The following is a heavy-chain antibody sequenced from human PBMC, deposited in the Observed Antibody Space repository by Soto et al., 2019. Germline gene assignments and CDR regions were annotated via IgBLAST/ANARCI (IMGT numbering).Heavy chain of an antibody. CDR1: GFTFSGSA. Sequence: GGSLRLSCAASGFTFSGSAMHWVRQASGKGLEWVGRIRSKANSYATAYAASVKGRFTISRDDSKNTAYLQMNSLKTEDTAVYYCTSHHVEYSSSYYFDYWGQGTLVTVSS. CDR3: TSHHVEYSSSYYFDY. J-gene: IGHJ4*02. CDR2: IRSKANSYAT. D-gene: IGHD6-6*01. V-gene: IGHV3-73*01.